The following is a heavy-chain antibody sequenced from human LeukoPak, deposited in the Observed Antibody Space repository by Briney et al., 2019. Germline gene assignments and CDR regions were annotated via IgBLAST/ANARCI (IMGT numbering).Heavy chain of an antibody. Sequence: PGGSLRLSCAASGFTFSDYYMSWIRQAPGKGLEWVSYISSSSSYTNYADSVKGRFTISRDNAKNSLYLQMNSLRAEDTVVYYCARAPVATMADYWGQGTLVTVSS. CDR1: GFTFSDYY. J-gene: IGHJ4*02. V-gene: IGHV3-11*06. CDR3: ARAPVATMADY. D-gene: IGHD5-12*01. CDR2: ISSSSSYT.